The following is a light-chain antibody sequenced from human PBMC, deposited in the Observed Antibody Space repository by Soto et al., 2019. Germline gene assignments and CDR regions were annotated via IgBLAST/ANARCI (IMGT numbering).Light chain of an antibody. J-gene: IGKJ1*01. V-gene: IGKV1-5*03. CDR2: TAS. CDR1: PSISNC. Sequence: DTQLTQSPSTLSASVGDRVTITCRASPSISNCLAWYQQRPGRAPKLLIHTASTLKSGVPSRFSGSGSGTEFTLTISSLQPDDFATYYGQQYKSYSPTFGQGTKVEIK. CDR3: QQYKSYSPT.